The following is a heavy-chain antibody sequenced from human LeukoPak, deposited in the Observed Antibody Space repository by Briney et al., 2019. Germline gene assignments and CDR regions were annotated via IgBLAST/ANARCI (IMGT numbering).Heavy chain of an antibody. J-gene: IGHJ5*02. CDR3: ARNTSSSPWFDP. V-gene: IGHV4-61*01. CDR1: GVSVKSPTSY. CDR2: VYYIGTT. D-gene: IGHD6-6*01. Sequence: SETLSLTCTVSGVSVKSPTSYWSWIRQPPGKGLEWIGNVYYIGTTTYNSTLKSRVRISVDTSKNQFSLEVESVTAEDTAVYYCARNTSSSPWFDPWGQGTLVTVSS.